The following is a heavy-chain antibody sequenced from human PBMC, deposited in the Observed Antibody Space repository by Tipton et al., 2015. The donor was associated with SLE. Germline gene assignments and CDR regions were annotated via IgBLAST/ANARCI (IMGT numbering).Heavy chain of an antibody. D-gene: IGHD3-16*02. CDR2: IYYSGST. CDR3: ARDQAITFGGVIASAGAFDI. CDR1: GGSISSYY. J-gene: IGHJ3*02. V-gene: IGHV4-59*12. Sequence: TLSLTCTVSGGSISSYYWSWIRQPPGKGLEWIGYIYYSGSTNYNPSLKSRVTISVDKSKNQFSLKLSSVTAADTAVYYCARDQAITFGGVIASAGAFDIWGQGTMVTVSS.